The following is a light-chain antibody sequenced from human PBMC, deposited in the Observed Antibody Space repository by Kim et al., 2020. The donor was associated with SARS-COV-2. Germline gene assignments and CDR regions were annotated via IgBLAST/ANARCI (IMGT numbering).Light chain of an antibody. CDR3: SSYASSNTLL. CDR2: DVS. Sequence: QSITTACTGTSSDVSGYTFVSWYQQHPGKAPIVMCYDVSYRPSGVSSRFSGSKSGNTASLTISGLQAEDEADYYCSSYASSNTLLFGGGTKLTFL. CDR1: SSDVSGYTF. J-gene: IGLJ3*02. V-gene: IGLV2-14*03.